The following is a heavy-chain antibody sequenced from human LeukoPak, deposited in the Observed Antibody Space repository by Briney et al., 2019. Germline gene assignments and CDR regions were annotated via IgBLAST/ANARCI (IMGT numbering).Heavy chain of an antibody. J-gene: IGHJ4*02. CDR2: ISYDGTNK. D-gene: IGHD3-22*01. CDR3: ARGSSGYYY. V-gene: IGHV3-30-3*01. CDR1: GFPFNNRA. Sequence: PGGSLRLSCAASGFPFNNRAMHWVRQAPGKGLEWVAVISYDGTNKYYTDSVKGRFTISRDNAKNSLYLQMNSLRAEDTAVYYCARGSSGYYYWGQGTLVTVSS.